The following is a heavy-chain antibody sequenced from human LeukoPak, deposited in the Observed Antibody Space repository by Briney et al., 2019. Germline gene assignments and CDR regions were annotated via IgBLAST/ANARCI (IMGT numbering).Heavy chain of an antibody. CDR1: GYNFISYY. V-gene: IGHV1-46*01. D-gene: IGHD2-8*01. CDR2: INPSGGSA. J-gene: IGHJ6*02. Sequence: ASVKVSCEASGYNFISYYMHWVRQAPGQGLEWMGIINPSGGSASYAQKFQDRVTMTRDTSTSTVYMELSSLKSEDTAVYYCAREDVVLVDAVRYYYYGMDVWGQGTTVTVSS. CDR3: AREDVVLVDAVRYYYYGMDV.